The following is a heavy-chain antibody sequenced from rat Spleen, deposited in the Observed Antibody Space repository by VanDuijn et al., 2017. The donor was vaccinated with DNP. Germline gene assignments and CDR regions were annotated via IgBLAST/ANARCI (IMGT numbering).Heavy chain of an antibody. CDR2: ISTGGGTT. Sequence: EVQVVESGGGLVQPGRSMKLSCAASGFTFSNSDMAWVRQAPTKGLEWVASISTGGGTTYYRDSVKGRFTISRDNAKNRLYLQMDSLRSEDTATYYCAKDRGTTDSYFDYWGQGVMVTVSS. J-gene: IGHJ2*01. CDR1: GFTFSNSD. V-gene: IGHV5-25*01. D-gene: IGHD1-6*01. CDR3: AKDRGTTDSYFDY.